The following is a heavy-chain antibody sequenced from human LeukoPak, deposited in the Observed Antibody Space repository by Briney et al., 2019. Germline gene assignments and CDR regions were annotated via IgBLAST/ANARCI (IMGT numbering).Heavy chain of an antibody. J-gene: IGHJ3*02. CDR2: MYTSGST. V-gene: IGHV4-61*02. CDR3: ARDLYNWNYLDAFDI. CDR1: GGSISSGSYY. Sequence: SQTLSLTCTVSGGSISSGSYYWSWIRQPAGKGLEWIGRMYTSGSTNYNPSLKSRVTMSVDTSKNQFSLKLSSVTAADTAVYYCARDLYNWNYLDAFDIWGQGTMVTVSS. D-gene: IGHD1-7*01.